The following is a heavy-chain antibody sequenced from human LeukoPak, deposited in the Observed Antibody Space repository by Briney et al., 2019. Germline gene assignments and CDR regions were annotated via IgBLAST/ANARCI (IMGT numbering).Heavy chain of an antibody. D-gene: IGHD5-18*01. V-gene: IGHV4-59*01. J-gene: IGHJ4*02. Sequence: SETLSVTCTVSGGSLRSYYWSWIRQPPGKGLEWIGYIYYSGSTNYNPSIESRVTISVDTSKNQFSLKLSSVTAADTAVYYCAREGRGYSYGYDYWGQGTLVTVSS. CDR1: GGSLRSYY. CDR2: IYYSGST. CDR3: AREGRGYSYGYDY.